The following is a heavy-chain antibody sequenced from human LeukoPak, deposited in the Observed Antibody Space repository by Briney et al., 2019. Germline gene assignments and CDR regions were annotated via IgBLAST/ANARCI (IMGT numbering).Heavy chain of an antibody. CDR3: ARGTGNWNDALFDY. D-gene: IGHD1-1*01. V-gene: IGHV3-64*01. Sequence: GGSLRLSCAASGFTFSSYAMHWVRQAPGKGLEYVSAISSNGGSTYYANSVKGRFTISRDNSKNTLYLQMGSLRAEDMAVYYCARGTGNWNDALFDYWGQGTLVTVSS. J-gene: IGHJ4*02. CDR1: GFTFSSYA. CDR2: ISSNGGST.